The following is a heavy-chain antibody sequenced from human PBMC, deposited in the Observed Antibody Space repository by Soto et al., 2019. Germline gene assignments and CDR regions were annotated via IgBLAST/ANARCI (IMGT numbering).Heavy chain of an antibody. Sequence: GSVKVSCKASGYTFTSYGISWVRRAPGQGLEWMGWISAYNGDTNYAQKLQGRVTMTTDTSTSTAYMELRSLRSDDTAVYYCGRDEPVKSIAVAGLTQYYYYYYGMDVWGQGTTVTVSS. D-gene: IGHD6-19*01. CDR1: GYTFTSYG. J-gene: IGHJ6*02. CDR3: GRDEPVKSIAVAGLTQYYYYYYGMDV. V-gene: IGHV1-18*01. CDR2: ISAYNGDT.